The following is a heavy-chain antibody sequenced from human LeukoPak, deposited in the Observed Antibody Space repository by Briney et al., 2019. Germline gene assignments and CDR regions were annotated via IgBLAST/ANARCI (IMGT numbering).Heavy chain of an antibody. CDR1: GFTFSSYS. D-gene: IGHD2-2*02. CDR3: AKWGYCSSTSCYTTPFDY. CDR2: ISSSGGST. V-gene: IGHV3-23*01. J-gene: IGHJ4*02. Sequence: GGSQSLFCAASGFTFSSYSMNWVRQATGKGLEWVSSISSSGGSTYPADSVKGRFTISRDNSKNTLYLQMNSLRAEDTAVYYCAKWGYCSSTSCYTTPFDYWGQGTLVTVSS.